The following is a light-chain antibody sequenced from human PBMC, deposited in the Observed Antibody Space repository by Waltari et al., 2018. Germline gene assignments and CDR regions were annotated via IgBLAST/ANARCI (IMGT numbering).Light chain of an antibody. Sequence: QSALTQPASVSGSPGQSITISCTGTSSDVGNYKRVSWYQQHPGKAPKPMIYAVSKRPAGVSERFSGSKAGDMASLTISGLQPEDEAEYFCSSYAGSSKGVFGGGTKVTVL. V-gene: IGLV2-23*02. CDR2: AVS. CDR3: SSYAGSSKGV. CDR1: SSDVGNYKR. J-gene: IGLJ2*01.